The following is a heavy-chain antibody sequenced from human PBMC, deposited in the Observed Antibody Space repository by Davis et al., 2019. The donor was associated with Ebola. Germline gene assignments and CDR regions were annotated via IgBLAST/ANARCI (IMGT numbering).Heavy chain of an antibody. CDR1: GYTFTTYG. D-gene: IGHD2-15*01. Sequence: AASVKVSCKASGYTFTTYGISWVRQAPGQGLEWMGRISTYNDNTNYAQKLQGRVTMTTDTSTSTAYMELRSLRSDDTAVYYCARDRYCSGGSCYSSYYYGMDVWGQGTTVTVSS. CDR2: ISTYNDNT. J-gene: IGHJ6*02. CDR3: ARDRYCSGGSCYSSYYYGMDV. V-gene: IGHV1-18*01.